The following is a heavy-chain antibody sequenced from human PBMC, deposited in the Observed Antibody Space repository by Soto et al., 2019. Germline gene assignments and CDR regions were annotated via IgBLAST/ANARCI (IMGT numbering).Heavy chain of an antibody. CDR1: VFSFSVHG. J-gene: IGHJ4*02. V-gene: IGHV3-23*05. Sequence: RGSLLLSCVSSVFSFSVHGMSWVRQAPGKGLEWVPTIHSSGRNTHYADSVQGRFTISIDNSRNTLDLQMNSLRAEDTSLYFCVSWVSAHFDYWGQGTMVTVSS. D-gene: IGHD2-8*01. CDR2: IHSSGRNT. CDR3: VSWVSAHFDY.